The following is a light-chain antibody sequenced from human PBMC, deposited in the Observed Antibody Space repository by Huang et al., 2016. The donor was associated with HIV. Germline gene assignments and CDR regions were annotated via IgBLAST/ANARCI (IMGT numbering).Light chain of an antibody. Sequence: DIQMTQSPSSLSVSVGDRVTITCRASQSISSYLNWYQQRPGKAPSLLIYAAASLQSGVPSRFSGSGSETDFTLTISSLQPEDFATYYCQQIYSTSITFGQGTRLEIK. CDR3: QQIYSTSIT. CDR1: QSISSY. J-gene: IGKJ5*01. V-gene: IGKV1-39*01. CDR2: AAA.